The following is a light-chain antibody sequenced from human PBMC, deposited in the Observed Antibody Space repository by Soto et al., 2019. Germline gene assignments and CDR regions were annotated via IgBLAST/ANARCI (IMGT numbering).Light chain of an antibody. Sequence: DIQMTQSPSSLSASVGDRVTITCRASQGIRDALGWYQQKPGKAPKRLIYAASRLQSGVPSRFSGSESGTEFTLTISSLQPEDFATYYCLQHNSYPQTFGQGTKVEIK. CDR2: AAS. V-gene: IGKV1-17*01. CDR3: LQHNSYPQT. J-gene: IGKJ1*01. CDR1: QGIRDA.